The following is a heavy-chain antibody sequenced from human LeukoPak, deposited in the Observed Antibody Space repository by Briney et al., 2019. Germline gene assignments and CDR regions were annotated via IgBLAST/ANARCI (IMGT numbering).Heavy chain of an antibody. J-gene: IGHJ6*03. D-gene: IGHD6-6*01. CDR1: GGTFSSYA. V-gene: IGHV1-69*05. CDR2: IIPIFGTA. CDR3: ARARGSSSSSGGHYYYYYMDV. Sequence: SVKVSCKASGGTFSSYAISWVRQAPGQGLEWMGGIIPIFGTANYAQKFQGRVTITTDESTSTAYMELSSLRSEDTAVYYCARARGSSSSSGGHYYYYYMDVWGKGTTVTVSS.